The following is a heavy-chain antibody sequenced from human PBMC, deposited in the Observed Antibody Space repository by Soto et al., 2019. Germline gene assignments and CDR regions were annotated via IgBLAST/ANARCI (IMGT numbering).Heavy chain of an antibody. CDR3: AKSGYSGGPTMYVQH. CDR2: ISDDGRDK. CDR1: GFTFSSYG. D-gene: IGHD6-19*01. Sequence: QVQVVESGGGVVQPGRSLRLSCAASGFTFSSYGMHWVRQAPGKGLEWVAVISDDGRDKYYLDSVKGRFTISRDNSKNTLYLQMNSLSAEDTAVYYCAKSGYSGGPTMYVQHWGQSTLVTVSS. V-gene: IGHV3-30*18. J-gene: IGHJ1*01.